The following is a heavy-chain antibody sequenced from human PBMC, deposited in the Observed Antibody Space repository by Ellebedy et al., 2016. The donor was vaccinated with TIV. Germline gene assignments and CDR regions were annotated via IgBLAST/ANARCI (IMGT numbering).Heavy chain of an antibody. J-gene: IGHJ4*02. V-gene: IGHV3-23*01. CDR2: ISGGGDNT. Sequence: GGSLRLSCAASGFTFSSFAMHWVRQAPGKGLEWLSVISGGGDNTYNADSVKGRFTINRDNSKNTLFLQMNRLRAEDTAVYYCAKGSSSGFNYDRVGFQYWGQGTLVTVSS. D-gene: IGHD3-22*01. CDR3: AKGSSSGFNYDRVGFQY. CDR1: GFTFSSFA.